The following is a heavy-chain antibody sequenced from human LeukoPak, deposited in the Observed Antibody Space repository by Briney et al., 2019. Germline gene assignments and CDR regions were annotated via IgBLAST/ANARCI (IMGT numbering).Heavy chain of an antibody. CDR1: GGSISSYY. J-gene: IGHJ3*02. Sequence: PSETLSLTCTVSGGSISSYYWSWIRQPAGKGLEWIGRIYTSGSTNYNPSLKSRVTMSVDTSKNQFSLKLSSVTAADTAVYYCAHYYDSRGVGAFDIWGQETMVTVSS. V-gene: IGHV4-4*07. CDR2: IYTSGST. CDR3: AHYYDSRGVGAFDI. D-gene: IGHD3-22*01.